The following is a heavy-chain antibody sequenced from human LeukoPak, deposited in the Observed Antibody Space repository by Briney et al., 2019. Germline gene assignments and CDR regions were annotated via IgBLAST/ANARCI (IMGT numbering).Heavy chain of an antibody. J-gene: IGHJ4*02. D-gene: IGHD3-22*01. CDR1: GFTFSSYA. V-gene: IGHV3-23*01. CDR2: ISGSGGST. CDR3: AKAPLRYYDSSGYYY. Sequence: GGSLRLSWAASGFTFSSYAMSWVRQAPGKGLEWVSAISGSGGSTYYADSVKGRFTISRDNSKNTLYLQMNSLRAEDTAVYYCAKAPLRYYDSSGYYYWGQGTLVTVSS.